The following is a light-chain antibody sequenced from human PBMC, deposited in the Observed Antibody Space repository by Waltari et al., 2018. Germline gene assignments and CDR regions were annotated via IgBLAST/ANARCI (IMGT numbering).Light chain of an antibody. Sequence: IVFTQSPGTLSFGPGKRATLSCRASQSVSRTLAWYQQKPGQAPSLLICAASTRATGIPDRFSGSGSGTDFSLTISRLEPEDFAVYYCQHYVRLPAKFGQGTKVEIK. J-gene: IGKJ1*01. CDR2: AAS. V-gene: IGKV3-20*01. CDR1: QSVSRT. CDR3: QHYVRLPAK.